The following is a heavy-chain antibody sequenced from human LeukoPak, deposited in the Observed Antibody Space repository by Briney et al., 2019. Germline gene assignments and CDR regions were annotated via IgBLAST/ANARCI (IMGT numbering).Heavy chain of an antibody. CDR2: IWYDGSNK. J-gene: IGHJ3*02. D-gene: IGHD6-19*01. CDR3: AKGGTSKQWLVGGAFDI. V-gene: IGHV3-33*06. CDR1: GFTFSSYG. Sequence: GGSLRLSCAASGFTFSSYGMHWVRQAPGKGLEWVAVIWYDGSNKYYADSVKGRFTISRDNSKNTLYLQMNSLRAEDTAVYYCAKGGTSKQWLVGGAFDIWGQGTMVTASS.